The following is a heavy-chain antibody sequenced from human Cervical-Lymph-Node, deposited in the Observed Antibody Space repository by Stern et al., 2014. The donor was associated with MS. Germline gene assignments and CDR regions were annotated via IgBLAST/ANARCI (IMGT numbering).Heavy chain of an antibody. Sequence: EVQLVESGGGPVQPGRSLRLSCVGSGFTFDDYGMQWVRQAPGKGLEWGPSISWNSGKKDYVDSVKGRFTISRDNAKNSLYLQMNNLRPEDTALYYCVKSYSSSWSGWFDHWGQGTLVSVSS. V-gene: IGHV3-9*01. CDR3: VKSYSSSWSGWFDH. CDR2: ISWNSGKK. CDR1: GFTFDDYG. J-gene: IGHJ5*02. D-gene: IGHD2-2*01.